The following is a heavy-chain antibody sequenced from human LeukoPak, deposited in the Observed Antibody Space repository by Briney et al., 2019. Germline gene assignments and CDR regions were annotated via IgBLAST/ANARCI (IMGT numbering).Heavy chain of an antibody. CDR3: ARLYCTNGVCAEGNWFDP. CDR2: INPNSGGT. D-gene: IGHD2-8*01. CDR1: GYTFTGYY. Sequence: ASVKVSCKASGYTFTGYYMHWVRQAPGQGLEWMRWINPNSGGTNYAQKFQGRVTMTRDTSISTAYMELSRLRSDDTAVYYCARLYCTNGVCAEGNWFDPWGQGTLVTVSS. V-gene: IGHV1-2*02. J-gene: IGHJ5*02.